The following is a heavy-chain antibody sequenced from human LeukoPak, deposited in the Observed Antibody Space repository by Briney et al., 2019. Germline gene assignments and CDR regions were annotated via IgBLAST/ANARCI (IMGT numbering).Heavy chain of an antibody. CDR3: ARDPSARGGWELLSSWFDP. V-gene: IGHV1-2*02. J-gene: IGHJ5*02. CDR2: INPNSGGT. CDR1: GYTFTGYY. Sequence: GASVKVSCKASGYTFTGYYMHWVRQAPGQGLEWMGWINPNSGGTNYAQKFQGRVTMTRDTSISTAYMELSRLRSADTAVYSCARDPSARGGWELLSSWFDPWGQGTLVTVSS. D-gene: IGHD1-26*01.